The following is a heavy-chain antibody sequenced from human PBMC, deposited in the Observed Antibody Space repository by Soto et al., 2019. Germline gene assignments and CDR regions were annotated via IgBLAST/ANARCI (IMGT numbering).Heavy chain of an antibody. CDR2: IRSKAYGGTK. CDR3: TRVADGSGSPYYDSDMVV. D-gene: IGHD3-10*01. CDR1: GFTFGDYA. Sequence: GESLKISCTASGFTFGDYAMSWVRQAPGKGLEWVGFIRSKAYGGTKEYAASVKGRFTISRDDSKSIAYLQMNSLKTEDTAVYYCTRVADGSGSPYYDSDMVVWGQGTTVTVSS. J-gene: IGHJ6*02. V-gene: IGHV3-49*04.